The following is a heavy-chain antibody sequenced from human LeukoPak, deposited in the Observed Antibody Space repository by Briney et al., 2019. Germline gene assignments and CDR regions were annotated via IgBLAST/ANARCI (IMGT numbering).Heavy chain of an antibody. J-gene: IGHJ4*02. CDR2: IKEDGSEK. D-gene: IGHD1-26*01. V-gene: IGHV3-7*03. CDR1: GFTFSSYW. Sequence: GGSLRLSCAASGFTFSSYWMNWARQAPGKGLEWVANIKEDGSEKYYVDSVKGRFTISRDNAKNSLYLQMNSLRAGDTAVYYCARSGSYPKRGFEYWGQGTLVTVSS. CDR3: ARSGSYPKRGFEY.